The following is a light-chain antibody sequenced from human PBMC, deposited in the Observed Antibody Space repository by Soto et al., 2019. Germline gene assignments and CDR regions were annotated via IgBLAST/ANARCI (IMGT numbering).Light chain of an antibody. V-gene: IGKV3-11*01. CDR3: QQYNKWPLT. CDR1: QSVSRY. CDR2: DTS. J-gene: IGKJ3*01. Sequence: EIVLTQSPATLSLSPGERATLSCRASQSVSRYLAWYQQKPGQAPRLLIYDTSNRATGIPARFSGSGSGSDFTLTISSLQSEDFAVYYCQQYNKWPLTFGPGTKVDI.